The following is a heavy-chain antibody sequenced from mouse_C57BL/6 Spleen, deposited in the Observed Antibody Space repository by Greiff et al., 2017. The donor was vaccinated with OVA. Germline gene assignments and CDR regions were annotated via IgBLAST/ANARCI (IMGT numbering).Heavy chain of an antibody. CDR1: GYSITSGYY. CDR3: ARVRANLDYFDY. J-gene: IGHJ2*01. D-gene: IGHD3-1*01. Sequence: DVKLQESGPGLVKPSQSLSLTCSVTGYSITSGYYWNWIRQFPGNKLEWMGYISYDGSNNYNPSLKNRISITRDTSKNQFLLKLNSVTTEDTATYYCARVRANLDYFDYWGQGTTLTVSS. V-gene: IGHV3-6*01. CDR2: ISYDGSN.